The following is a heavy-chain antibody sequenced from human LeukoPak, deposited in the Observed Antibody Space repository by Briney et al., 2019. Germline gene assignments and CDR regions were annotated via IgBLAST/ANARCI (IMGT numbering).Heavy chain of an antibody. Sequence: SETLSLTCTVSGGSIRSSIYYWAWIRQSPGMGLEWIGSIFYSGNTYYNSSLKSRVTISVDTSKNQFSLNLTSVTAADTAVYYCAKEVAGPRGQGTRVAVSS. CDR2: IFYSGNT. J-gene: IGHJ5*02. V-gene: IGHV4-39*07. CDR3: AKEVAGP. CDR1: GGSIRSSIYY.